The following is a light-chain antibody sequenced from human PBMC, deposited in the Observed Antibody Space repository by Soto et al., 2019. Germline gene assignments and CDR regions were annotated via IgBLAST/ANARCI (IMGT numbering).Light chain of an antibody. CDR3: KSYAASNTYV. CDR1: NNDIGVYDF. J-gene: IGLJ1*01. V-gene: IGLV2-8*01. CDR2: EVV. Sequence: QSALTQPPSASGSPGQSVTISCTGTNNDIGVYDFVSWYQHHPGKAPQLIIYEVVQRPSGVPDRFSGSKSGNTASLTVSGLQAADEGDYFCKSYAASNTYVFGTGTKLTVL.